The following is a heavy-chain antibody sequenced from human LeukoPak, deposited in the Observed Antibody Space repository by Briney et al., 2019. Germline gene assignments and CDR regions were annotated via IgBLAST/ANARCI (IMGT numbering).Heavy chain of an antibody. CDR2: ISAYNGNT. Sequence: ASVKVSCKASGYTFTSYGISWVRQAPGQGLEWMGWISAYNGNTNYAQKLQGRVTMTTDTSTSTAYMELRSLRSDDTAVYYCARFVGATVTIPYYYYMDVWGKGTTVTVSS. J-gene: IGHJ6*03. CDR3: ARFVGATVTIPYYYYMDV. V-gene: IGHV1-18*01. CDR1: GYTFTSYG. D-gene: IGHD4-17*01.